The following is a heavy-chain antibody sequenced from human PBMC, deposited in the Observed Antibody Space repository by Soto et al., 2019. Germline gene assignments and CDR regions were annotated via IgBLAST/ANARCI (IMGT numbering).Heavy chain of an antibody. CDR1: GGSFSCYY. CDR2: INHSGST. D-gene: IGHD6-19*01. J-gene: IGHJ4*02. V-gene: IGHV4-34*01. CDR3: ARGHSSGWFYFFDY. Sequence: SETLSLTCSVYGGSFSCYYWSWIRQPPGKRLEWIGEINHSGSTNYNPSLESRVTISVDTSKNQFSLKLSSVTAADTAVYYCARGHSSGWFYFFDYWGQGTLVTVSS.